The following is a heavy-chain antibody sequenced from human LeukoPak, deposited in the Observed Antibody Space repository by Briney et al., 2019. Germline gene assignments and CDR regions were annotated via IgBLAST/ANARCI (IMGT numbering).Heavy chain of an antibody. J-gene: IGHJ5*02. D-gene: IGHD3-3*01. CDR1: GGTFSSYA. CDR3: ARGRRITIFGVVINGDDDNWFDP. CDR2: IIPILGIA. V-gene: IGHV1-69*04. Sequence: ASVKVSCKASGGTFSSYAISWVRQAPGQGLEWMGRIIPILGIANYAQKFQGRVTITADKSTSTAYMELSSLRSEDTAVYYCARGRRITIFGVVINGDDDNWFDPWGQGTLVTVSS.